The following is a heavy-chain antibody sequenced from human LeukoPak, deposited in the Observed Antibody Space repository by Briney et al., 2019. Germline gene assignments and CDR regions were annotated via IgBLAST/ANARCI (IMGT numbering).Heavy chain of an antibody. Sequence: ASVKVSCKASGYTFTGYYMHWVRQAPGQGLEWMGWINPHSGGTNYAQKFQGRVTMTRDTSISTAYMELSRLRSDDTAVYYCARDGGLLWFGELPLYYYGMDVWGQGTTVTVSS. D-gene: IGHD3-10*01. V-gene: IGHV1-2*02. CDR3: ARDGGLLWFGELPLYYYGMDV. CDR1: GYTFTGYY. J-gene: IGHJ6*02. CDR2: INPHSGGT.